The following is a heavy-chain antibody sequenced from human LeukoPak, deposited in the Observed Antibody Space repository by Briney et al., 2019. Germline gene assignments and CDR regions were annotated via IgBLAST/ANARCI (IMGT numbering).Heavy chain of an antibody. J-gene: IGHJ4*02. V-gene: IGHV3-23*01. Sequence: GGSLRLSCAASGFTFTTYAMSWVPQAPGKGLEWVSAIRNTGDSTYHADSVKGRCTISRDNSKNTLFLQMNSLRAEDTAVYYCAKDNDPRAYCAYDSYDYWGQGTLVTVSS. D-gene: IGHD5-12*01. CDR2: IRNTGDST. CDR1: GFTFTTYA. CDR3: AKDNDPRAYCAYDSYDY.